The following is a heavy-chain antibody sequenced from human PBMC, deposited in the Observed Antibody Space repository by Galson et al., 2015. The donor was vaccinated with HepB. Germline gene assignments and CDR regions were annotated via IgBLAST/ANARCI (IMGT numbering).Heavy chain of an antibody. V-gene: IGHV3-73*01. CDR3: ATYSWSGRKYDAFDI. CDR1: GFTFSASS. CDR2: IRSKTNNHAT. Sequence: SLRLSCAGSGFTFSASSMHWVRQASGKGLEWVGRIRSKTNNHATAYSVSVRGRFVLSRDDTKNTVYLQMNSLRVEDTAVYYCATYSWSGRKYDAFDIWGQGTMVTVSS. D-gene: IGHD5-18*01. J-gene: IGHJ3*02.